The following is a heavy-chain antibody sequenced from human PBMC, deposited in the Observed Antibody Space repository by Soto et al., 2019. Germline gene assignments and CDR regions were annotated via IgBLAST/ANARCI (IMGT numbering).Heavy chain of an antibody. CDR3: AKAPASTWYWFDP. CDR1: GFTFSHYA. Sequence: EVQLLESGGDLVQPGGSLRLSCAASGFTFSHYAMSWVRQAPGKGLEWVSSLTDGGGSTFYAHSVKGRFTISRDNSKNMPYLQMSTLRPDDAAIYYCAKAPASTWYWFDPWGQGTLVTVSS. V-gene: IGHV3-23*01. J-gene: IGHJ5*02. CDR2: LTDGGGST. D-gene: IGHD2-2*01.